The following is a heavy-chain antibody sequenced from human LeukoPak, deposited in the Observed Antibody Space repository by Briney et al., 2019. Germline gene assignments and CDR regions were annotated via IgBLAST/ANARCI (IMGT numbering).Heavy chain of an antibody. CDR3: AKRPDDYPFDY. V-gene: IGHV3-23*01. D-gene: IGHD5-24*01. CDR2: ISGRDGNR. J-gene: IGHJ4*02. CDR1: GFTISSHA. Sequence: GSLRLSCTASGFTISSHAMSWVRQAPGKGLEWVSAISGRDGNRYYADSVKGRFTISRDNSKNTLYLQMNSLRAEDTAVYYCAKRPDDYPFDYWGRGTLVTVSS.